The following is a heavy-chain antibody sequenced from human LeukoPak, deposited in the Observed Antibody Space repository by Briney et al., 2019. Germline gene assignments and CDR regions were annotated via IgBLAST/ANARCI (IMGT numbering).Heavy chain of an antibody. J-gene: IGHJ4*02. CDR3: ARHSNSWEVDY. CDR2: IYYSGST. V-gene: IGHV4-39*01. D-gene: IGHD6-13*01. Sequence: SETLSLTCTVSGGSISSSSYYWGWIRQPPGKGLEWIGSIYYSGSTYYNPSLKSRVTISVDTSKNQFSLKLSSVTAADTAVYYCARHSNSWEVDYWGQGTLVTVSS. CDR1: GGSISSSSYY.